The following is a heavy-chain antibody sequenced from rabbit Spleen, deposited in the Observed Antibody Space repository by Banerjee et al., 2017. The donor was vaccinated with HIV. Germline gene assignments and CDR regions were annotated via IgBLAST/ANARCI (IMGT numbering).Heavy chain of an antibody. V-gene: IGHV1S45*01. CDR1: GFSFSNKAV. J-gene: IGHJ4*01. CDR3: ARDLVAVIGWNFNL. CDR2: INAATAKP. Sequence: QEQLVESGGGLVKPEGSLKLSCTASGFSFSNKAVMCWVRQAPGKGLEWIACINAATAKPVYASWAEGRFIMSRTSSTTVTPQMTSLTAADTATYFCARDLVAVIGWNFNLWGPGTLVTVS. D-gene: IGHD1-1*01.